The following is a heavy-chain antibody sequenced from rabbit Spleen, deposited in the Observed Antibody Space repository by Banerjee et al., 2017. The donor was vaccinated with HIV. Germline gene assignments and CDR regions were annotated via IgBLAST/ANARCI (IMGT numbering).Heavy chain of an antibody. D-gene: IGHD1-1*01. V-gene: IGHV1S45*01. CDR3: ARDTSSSFSSYGMDL. CDR2: IGTAITYTT. J-gene: IGHJ6*01. Sequence: QEQLVESGGGPVQPGGSLTLSCKASGFDFSAYGMSWVRQAPGKGPEWIACIGTAITYTTYYATWAKGRFTISKTSSTTVTLQMTSLTAADTATYFCARDTSSSFSSYGMDLWGQGTLVTVS. CDR1: GFDFSAYG.